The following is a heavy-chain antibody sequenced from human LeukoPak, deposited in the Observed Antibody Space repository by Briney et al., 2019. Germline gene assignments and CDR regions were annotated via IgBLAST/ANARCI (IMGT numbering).Heavy chain of an antibody. J-gene: IGHJ4*02. Sequence: PSETLSLTCTVSGGSISSSSYYWGWIRQPPGKGLEWIGSIYYSGSTYYNPSLKSRVTISVDTSKNQFSLKLSSVTAADTAVYYCARQELRTAVPRGYFDYWGQGTLVTVSS. CDR2: IYYSGST. V-gene: IGHV4-39*01. CDR3: ARQELRTAVPRGYFDY. D-gene: IGHD6-19*01. CDR1: GGSISSSSYY.